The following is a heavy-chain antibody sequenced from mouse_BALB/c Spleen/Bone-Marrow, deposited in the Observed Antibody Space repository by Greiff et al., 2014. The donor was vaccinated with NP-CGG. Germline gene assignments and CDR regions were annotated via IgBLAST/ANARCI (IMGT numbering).Heavy chain of an antibody. V-gene: IGHV1S41*01. CDR1: GYTFTNYW. CDR2: IAPGSGST. CDR3: ARERYGYDGWYFDV. Sequence: DLVKPGASVKLSCKASGYTFTNYWINWIEQRPGQGLEWIGRIAPGSGSTYYNEMFKGKTTLTVDTSSSTAYTQLSSLSSEDSDVYFCARERYGYDGWYFDVWGAGTTDTVSS. D-gene: IGHD2-2*01. J-gene: IGHJ1*01.